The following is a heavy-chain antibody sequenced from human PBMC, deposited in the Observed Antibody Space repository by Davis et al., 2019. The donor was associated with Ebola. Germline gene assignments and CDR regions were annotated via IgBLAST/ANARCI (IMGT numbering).Heavy chain of an antibody. Sequence: GESLKISCAASGFTFSSYGMHWVRQAPGKALEWVSSISSDSDYIYYADSAKGRFTISRDNAKNSLFLQMNSLRAEDTAVYYCAKSVTVTTLGYFDYWGQGTLVTVSS. CDR1: GFTFSSYG. D-gene: IGHD4-17*01. CDR2: ISSDSDYI. J-gene: IGHJ4*02. CDR3: AKSVTVTTLGYFDY. V-gene: IGHV3-21*04.